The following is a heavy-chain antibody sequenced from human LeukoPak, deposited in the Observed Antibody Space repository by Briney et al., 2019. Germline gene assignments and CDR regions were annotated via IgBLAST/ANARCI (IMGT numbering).Heavy chain of an antibody. Sequence: GSSVKVSCKASGGTFSSYAISWVRQAPGQGLEWMGRIIPILGIANYAQKFQGRVTITADKSTSTAYMELSSLRSEDTAVYYCASASEGNRIYYFDYWGQGTLVTVSP. CDR2: IIPILGIA. V-gene: IGHV1-69*04. J-gene: IGHJ4*02. CDR1: GGTFSSYA. D-gene: IGHD1-14*01. CDR3: ASASEGNRIYYFDY.